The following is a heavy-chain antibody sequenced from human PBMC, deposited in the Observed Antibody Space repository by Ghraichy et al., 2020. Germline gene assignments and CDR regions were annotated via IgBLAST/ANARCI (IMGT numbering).Heavy chain of an antibody. Sequence: GESLRLSCAASGFSFRTYDMHWVRQARGQGLEWVSGIGVAGDTYYPDSLKGRFTISRENDKNSLYLQINSLRAGDTAVYYCARGGGSYPFDLWGQGTQVTVSS. V-gene: IGHV3-13*01. J-gene: IGHJ4*02. D-gene: IGHD3-16*02. CDR2: IGVAGDT. CDR1: GFSFRTYD. CDR3: ARGGGSYPFDL.